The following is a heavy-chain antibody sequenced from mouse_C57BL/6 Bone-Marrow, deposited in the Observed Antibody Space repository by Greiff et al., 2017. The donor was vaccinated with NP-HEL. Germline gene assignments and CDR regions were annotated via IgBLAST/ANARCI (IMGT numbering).Heavy chain of an antibody. CDR1: GYTFTSYW. D-gene: IGHD2-4*01. J-gene: IGHJ1*03. CDR3: GGGLRQSYWYFDV. V-gene: IGHV1-74*01. CDR2: IHPSDSDT. Sequence: QVQLQQPGAELVKPGASVKVSCKASGYTFTSYWMHWVKQRPGQGLEWIGRIHPSDSDTNYNQKFKGKATLTVDKSSSTAYMQLSSLTSEDSAGYYCGGGLRQSYWYFDVWGTGTTVTVSS.